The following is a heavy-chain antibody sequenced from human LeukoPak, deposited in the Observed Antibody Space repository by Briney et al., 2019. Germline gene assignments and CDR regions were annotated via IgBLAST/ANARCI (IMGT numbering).Heavy chain of an antibody. Sequence: SETLSLTCAVSGGSFSGYYWSWVRQPPGKGLEWIGEISHSGSTNYSPSLKSRVTISVDTSKNQFSLNLSSVSAADTAVYYCARALVRATMVWYFDLWGRGTLVTVSS. CDR1: GGSFSGYY. D-gene: IGHD5-12*01. CDR3: ARALVRATMVWYFDL. V-gene: IGHV4-34*01. CDR2: ISHSGST. J-gene: IGHJ2*01.